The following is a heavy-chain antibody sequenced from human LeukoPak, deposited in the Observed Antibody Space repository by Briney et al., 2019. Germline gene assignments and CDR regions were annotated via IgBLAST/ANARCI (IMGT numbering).Heavy chain of an antibody. CDR2: LSGSGYNT. D-gene: IGHD2-2*01. CDR3: AKDPYGTRYFDY. J-gene: IGHJ4*02. V-gene: IGHV3-23*01. CDR1: GFTFSSHA. Sequence: GGPLRLSCAASGFTFSSHALSWVRQAPGKGLEWVSSLSGSGYNTYYADSVKGRFTISRDNSKNTVYLQMNSLRAEDKAVYYCAKDPYGTRYFDYWGQGTLVTVSS.